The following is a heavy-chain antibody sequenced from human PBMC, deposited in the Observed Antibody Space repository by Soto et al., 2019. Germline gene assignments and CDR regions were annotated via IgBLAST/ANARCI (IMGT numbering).Heavy chain of an antibody. CDR3: ARGRGYCGGTNCYLDY. V-gene: IGHV3-48*02. J-gene: IGHJ4*02. D-gene: IGHD2-21*01. Sequence: EVQLVESGGGLVQPGGSLRLSCAASGFSFGSHSMKWVRQAPGKGLEWVSYISSSGSTIYYADSVKGRFTISRDNAKNSLYLQMNSLRDDDTAVYYCARGRGYCGGTNCYLDYWGQGALVTVSS. CDR2: ISSSGSTI. CDR1: GFSFGSHS.